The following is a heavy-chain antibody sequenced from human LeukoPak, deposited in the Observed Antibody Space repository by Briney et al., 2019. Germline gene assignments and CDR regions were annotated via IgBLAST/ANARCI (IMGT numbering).Heavy chain of an antibody. V-gene: IGHV4-59*08. D-gene: IGHD3-22*01. CDR2: IYYSGST. Sequence: SETLSLTCTVSGGSINSYYWSWIRQPPGKGLEWIGYIYYSGSTNYNPSLKSRVTISVDTSKNQFSLKLSSVTAADTAVYYCATYDNTAFRFDYWGQGPLVTVSS. J-gene: IGHJ4*02. CDR1: GGSINSYY. CDR3: ATYDNTAFRFDY.